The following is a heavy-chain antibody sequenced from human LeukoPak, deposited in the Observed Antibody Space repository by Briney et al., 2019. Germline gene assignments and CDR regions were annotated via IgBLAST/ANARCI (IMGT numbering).Heavy chain of an antibody. CDR1: GGSFSGYY. D-gene: IGHD5-18*01. CDR2: INHSGST. CDR3: ARAGYSYGWGTNYYFDY. V-gene: IGHV4-34*01. J-gene: IGHJ4*02. Sequence: PSETLSLTCAVYGGSFSGYYWSWIRQPPGKGLEWIGEINHSGSTNYNPSLKSRVTISVDTSKNQFSLKLSSVTAADTAVYYCARAGYSYGWGTNYYFDYWGQGTLVTVSS.